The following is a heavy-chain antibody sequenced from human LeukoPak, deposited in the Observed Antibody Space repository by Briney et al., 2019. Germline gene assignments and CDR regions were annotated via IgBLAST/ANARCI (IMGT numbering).Heavy chain of an antibody. CDR1: GGSISSYY. Sequence: SETLSLTCTVSGGSISSYYWSWLRQPPGKGLEWVGYIYYSGSTNYNPSLKSRVTISVDPSKNQFSLKLSSVTAADTAVYYCARLRVISGRIQLWPNYYYYGMDVWGQGTTVTVSS. CDR2: IYYSGST. D-gene: IGHD5-18*01. CDR3: ARLRVISGRIQLWPNYYYYGMDV. V-gene: IGHV4-59*08. J-gene: IGHJ6*02.